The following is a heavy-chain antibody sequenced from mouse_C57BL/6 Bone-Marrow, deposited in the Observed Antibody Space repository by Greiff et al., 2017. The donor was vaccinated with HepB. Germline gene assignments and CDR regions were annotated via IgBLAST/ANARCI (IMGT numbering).Heavy chain of an antibody. V-gene: IGHV1-20*01. J-gene: IGHJ2*01. CDR2: INPYNGDT. CDR1: GYSFTGYF. Sequence: EVQLQQSAPELVKPGDSVKISCKASGYSFTGYFMNWVLQSHGKSLEWIGRINPYNGDTFYNQKFKGKATLTVDKASSTAHMGLRSLTSEDSAVYYCARGRDYHGSSFFANWGQGTTLTVST. CDR3: ARGRDYHGSSFFAN. D-gene: IGHD1-1*01.